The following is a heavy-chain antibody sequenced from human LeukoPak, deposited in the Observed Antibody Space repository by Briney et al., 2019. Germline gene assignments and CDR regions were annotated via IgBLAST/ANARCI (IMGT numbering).Heavy chain of an antibody. CDR1: GFTFSSYG. Sequence: GGSLRLSCAASGFTFSSYGMHRVRQAPGKVLEWVAVIWYDGSNKYYADSVKGRFTISRDNSKNTLYLQMNSLRAEDTAVYYCAKDQGASRTVVTPGIDYWGQGTLVTVSS. CDR3: AKDQGASRTVVTPGIDY. V-gene: IGHV3-33*06. CDR2: IWYDGSNK. D-gene: IGHD4-23*01. J-gene: IGHJ4*02.